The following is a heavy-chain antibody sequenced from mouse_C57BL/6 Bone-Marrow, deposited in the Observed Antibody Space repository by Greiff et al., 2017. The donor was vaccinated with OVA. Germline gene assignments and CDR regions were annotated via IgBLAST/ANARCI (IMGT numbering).Heavy chain of an antibody. Sequence: VNVVESGPGLVAPSQSLSITCTVSGFSLTSYGVHWVRQPPGKGLEWLVVIWSDGSTTYNSALKSRLSISKDNSKSQVFLKMNSLQTDDTAMYYCARHRNDYDGWFAYWGQGTLVTVSA. J-gene: IGHJ3*01. D-gene: IGHD2-4*01. CDR2: IWSDGST. CDR3: ARHRNDYDGWFAY. CDR1: GFSLTSYG. V-gene: IGHV2-6-1*01.